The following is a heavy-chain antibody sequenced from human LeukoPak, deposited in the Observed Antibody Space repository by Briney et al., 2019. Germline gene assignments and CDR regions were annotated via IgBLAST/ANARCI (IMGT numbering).Heavy chain of an antibody. V-gene: IGHV4-39*07. CDR1: GGPIRSLGYF. CDR3: ARSVSAYGGRGWFDP. D-gene: IGHD5-12*01. J-gene: IGHJ5*02. CDR2: MYYTGTT. Sequence: SETLSLTCSVSGGPIRSLGYFWGWIRQPPGKGLEWIASMYYTGTTYYNPSLKSRVTMSVDTAKNQFSLNLTSVTAADTAVFYCARSVSAYGGRGWFDPWGQGTLDRVFS.